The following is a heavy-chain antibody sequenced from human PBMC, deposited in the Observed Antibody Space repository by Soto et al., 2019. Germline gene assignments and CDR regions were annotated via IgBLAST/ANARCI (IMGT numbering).Heavy chain of an antibody. CDR3: AGGGMTTVPY. V-gene: IGHV4-59*02. CDR1: SSSVISYY. CDR2: IYYSGYT. Sequence: TSETLSLTCTVSSSSVISYYWNWIRQSPGKGLEWIGYIYYSGYTNYNPSLKSRITISVDTSKNQFSLKLSSVTPADTAVYYCAGGGMTTVPYWGQGTLVTVSS. D-gene: IGHD4-17*01. J-gene: IGHJ4*02.